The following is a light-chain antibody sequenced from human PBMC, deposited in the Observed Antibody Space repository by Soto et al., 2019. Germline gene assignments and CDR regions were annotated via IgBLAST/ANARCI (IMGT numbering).Light chain of an antibody. CDR3: QKYNRAPWT. CDR1: QGISNY. V-gene: IGKV1-27*01. CDR2: AAS. Sequence: DIQVTQSPSSLSASVGDRVTITCRASQGISNYLAWYQQKPGKGPKFLIYAASTLQSGVPSRFSGSGSGTDFSLTITSLQPEDVATYYCQKYNRAPWTFGQGTKVEIK. J-gene: IGKJ1*01.